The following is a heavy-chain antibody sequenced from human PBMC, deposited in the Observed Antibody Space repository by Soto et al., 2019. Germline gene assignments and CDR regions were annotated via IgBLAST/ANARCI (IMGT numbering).Heavy chain of an antibody. CDR1: GGSISSGNW. J-gene: IGHJ4*02. CDR3: ARTVHSGSPDFDY. Sequence: PXERLCGTCAVCGGSISSGNWWTWVRQTPQRGLEYIGEIFHDGTANYYPSFERRVAISVDTSKNQFSLKLTSVTAADTAIYYCARTVHSGSPDFDYWGQGFLVIVCS. D-gene: IGHD3-10*01. V-gene: IGHV4-4*02. CDR2: IFHDGTA.